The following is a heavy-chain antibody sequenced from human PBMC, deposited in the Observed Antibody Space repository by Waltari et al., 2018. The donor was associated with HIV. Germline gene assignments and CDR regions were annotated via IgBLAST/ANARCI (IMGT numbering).Heavy chain of an antibody. D-gene: IGHD4-17*01. V-gene: IGHV3-23*01. Sequence: EVQLLESGGGLVQPGGSLRLSCSASGFTFSGYAMSWVRQVPGKGLPWVSAIGGAGHKTYYADSVKGRFTISRDNSKNTLYLQMNSLTAEDTAVYYCAKDQYGLFDHWGQGTLVTVSP. CDR1: GFTFSGYA. CDR2: IGGAGHKT. J-gene: IGHJ4*02. CDR3: AKDQYGLFDH.